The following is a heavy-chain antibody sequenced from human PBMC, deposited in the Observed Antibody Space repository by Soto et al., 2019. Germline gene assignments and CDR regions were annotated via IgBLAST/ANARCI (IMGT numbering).Heavy chain of an antibody. CDR1: GGTFSSYT. CDR3: ARGIDDILTGYNY. D-gene: IGHD3-9*01. J-gene: IGHJ4*02. CDR2: IIPILGIA. V-gene: IGHV1-69*02. Sequence: QVQLVQSGAEVKKPGSSVKVSCKASGGTFSSYTISWVRQSPGQGLEWMGRIIPILGIANYAQKFQGRVTITADKSTSTAYMELSSLRSEDTAVYYCARGIDDILTGYNYWGQGNLVTVSS.